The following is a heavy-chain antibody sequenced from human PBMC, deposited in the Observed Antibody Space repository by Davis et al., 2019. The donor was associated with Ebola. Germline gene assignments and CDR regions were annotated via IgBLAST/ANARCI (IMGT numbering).Heavy chain of an antibody. CDR3: ARGGGLRYFDWLLVGFDN. CDR2: VYNSGST. Sequence: GSLRLSCTVSGGSINSYYWSWIRQPPGKRLEWIGYVYNSGSTSYNPSLKSRVTISVDTSKNQFSLKLNSVTAADTAVYYCARGGGLRYFDWLLVGFDNWGQGTLVTVSS. J-gene: IGHJ4*02. V-gene: IGHV4-59*01. D-gene: IGHD3-9*01. CDR1: GGSINSYY.